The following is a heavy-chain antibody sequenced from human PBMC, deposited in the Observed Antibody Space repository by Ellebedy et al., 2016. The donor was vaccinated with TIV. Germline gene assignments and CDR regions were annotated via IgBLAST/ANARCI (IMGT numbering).Heavy chain of an antibody. V-gene: IGHV3-30*02. Sequence: PGGSLRLSCVASGFTFSTYGMHWVRQAPGKGLEWVAFKRFDGRNEYNGDSVKGRFFISRDLSKNTLYLQMNRGTSEDTGTYYCTRETKPPPGALPGTGFDCWGQGTLVIVSS. CDR2: KRFDGRNE. D-gene: IGHD1-26*01. CDR3: TRETKPPPGALPGTGFDC. J-gene: IGHJ4*02. CDR1: GFTFSTYG.